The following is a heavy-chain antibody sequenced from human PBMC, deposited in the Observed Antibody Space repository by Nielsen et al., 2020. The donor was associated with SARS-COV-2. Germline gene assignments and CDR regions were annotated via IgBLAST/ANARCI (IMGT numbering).Heavy chain of an antibody. V-gene: IGHV3-11*03. CDR2: ISGRSVYT. J-gene: IGHJ4*02. CDR3: ATAGASNY. Sequence: GGSLRLSCAASGFSFSDSYMSWIRQAPGKGLEWISYISGRSVYTNYADSVKGRFTISRDNAKNSLYLQMNNVTVKDTAVYYCATAGASNYWGQGSLVTVSS. D-gene: IGHD2-8*02. CDR1: GFSFSDSY.